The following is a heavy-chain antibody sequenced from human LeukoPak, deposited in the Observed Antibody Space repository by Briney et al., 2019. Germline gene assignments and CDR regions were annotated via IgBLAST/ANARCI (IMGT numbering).Heavy chain of an antibody. V-gene: IGHV3-23*01. D-gene: IGHD3-3*01. CDR3: AKDPNPFYDFWSGYK. CDR1: GFTFAGHT. CDR2: IGGRDDRT. Sequence: GGSPRLSCAASGFTFAGHTMTWLRQAPGKGLEWVSIIGGRDDRTYYADSVEGRFTISRDNSKNILQMSSLRAEDTAVYYCAKDPNPFYDFWSGYKWGQGTLVTVSS. J-gene: IGHJ4*02.